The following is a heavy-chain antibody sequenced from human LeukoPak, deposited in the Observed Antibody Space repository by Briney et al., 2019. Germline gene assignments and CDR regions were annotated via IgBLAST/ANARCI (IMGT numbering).Heavy chain of an antibody. Sequence: PSETLSLTCAISGGSFSGYFWSWIRQPPGKGLEWIGEINHRGNTDYNPSLESRVAISVASSKSRFSLQLSSVTAADTAVYYCARESFHYDRAFDYWGQGSLVTVSS. CDR1: GGSFSGYF. CDR2: INHRGNT. V-gene: IGHV4-34*01. J-gene: IGHJ4*02. CDR3: ARESFHYDRAFDY. D-gene: IGHD3-10*02.